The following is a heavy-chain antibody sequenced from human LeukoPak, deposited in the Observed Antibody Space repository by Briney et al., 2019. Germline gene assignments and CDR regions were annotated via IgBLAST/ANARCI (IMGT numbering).Heavy chain of an antibody. V-gene: IGHV3-23*01. CDR1: GFTFSSYA. J-gene: IGHJ4*02. CDR2: ISGGGGST. Sequence: PGGSLTLSCAASGFTFSSYAMSWARQARGEGLGWLSAISGGGGSTYYADSVKGRLTLSRDNSKNTLYLQMNSLRAEDTAVYYCAKWAGSDYWGQGTLVTVSS. CDR3: AKWAGSDY. D-gene: IGHD6-19*01.